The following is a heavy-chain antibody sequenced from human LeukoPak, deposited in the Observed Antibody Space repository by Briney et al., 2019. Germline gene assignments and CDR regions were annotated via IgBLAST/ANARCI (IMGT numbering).Heavy chain of an antibody. Sequence: GGSLRLSCAASGFTFSTYAMSWVRQAPGKGLEWVSSLSGSGDTTYYADSVKGRFTISRDNSKNTLYVQMNSLRAEDTARYYCAKDLTYYSGSGGPRMDVWGKGTTVTVSS. CDR2: LSGSGDTT. CDR3: AKDLTYYSGSGGPRMDV. CDR1: GFTFSTYA. J-gene: IGHJ6*04. D-gene: IGHD3-10*01. V-gene: IGHV3-23*01.